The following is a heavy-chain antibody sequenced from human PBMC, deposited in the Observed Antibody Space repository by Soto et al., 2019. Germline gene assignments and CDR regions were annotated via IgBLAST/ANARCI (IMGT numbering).Heavy chain of an antibody. Sequence: QVQLVQSGAEVKKPGSSVKVSCKASGGTFSRYTISWVRQAPGQGLEWMGRIIPILDIPNYAQNFQGRVTITAEKSTRKAYMELSSLRSDDTAVYYCASHFTGVLVLGASPPGGDNYGWDVWGQGTTVTVSS. CDR3: ASHFTGVLVLGASPPGGDNYGWDV. CDR2: IIPILDIP. V-gene: IGHV1-69*02. D-gene: IGHD2-15*01. CDR1: GGTFSRYT. J-gene: IGHJ6*02.